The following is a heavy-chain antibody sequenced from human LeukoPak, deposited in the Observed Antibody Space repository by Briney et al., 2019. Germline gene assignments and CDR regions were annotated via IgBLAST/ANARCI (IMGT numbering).Heavy chain of an antibody. Sequence: PGGSLRLSCAASGFTFSSYGMHWVRQAPGKGLEWVALISYDGSDKYYADSVKGRFTISRDNSKNTLYLQMNSLRAEDTAVYYCARDSDFWSGYLQDAFDIWGQGTMVTVSS. CDR3: ARDSDFWSGYLQDAFDI. J-gene: IGHJ3*02. D-gene: IGHD3-3*01. CDR2: ISYDGSDK. CDR1: GFTFSSYG. V-gene: IGHV3-30*03.